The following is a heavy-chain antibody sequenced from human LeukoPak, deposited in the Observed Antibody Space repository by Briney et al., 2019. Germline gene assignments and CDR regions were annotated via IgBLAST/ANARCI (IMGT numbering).Heavy chain of an antibody. Sequence: GSVRVSCKASGYSFAGYGISWVRQAPGQGLEWIGWISTYSGTTNYAHNRQGRITVTTETSTSTPYMGLRSLRSDDTAVYYCARVGAAPDHFDYWGQGTQLSVSS. V-gene: IGHV1-18*01. CDR2: ISTYSGTT. CDR1: GYSFAGYG. D-gene: IGHD6-13*01. J-gene: IGHJ4*02. CDR3: ARVGAAPDHFDY.